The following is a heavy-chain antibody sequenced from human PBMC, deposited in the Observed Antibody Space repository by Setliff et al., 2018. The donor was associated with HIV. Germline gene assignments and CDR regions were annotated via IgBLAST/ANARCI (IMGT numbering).Heavy chain of an antibody. CDR3: ARASLLSGSYYYYYYYYMDV. Sequence: GGSLRLSCAASGFTFSDYYISWIRQAPGKGLEWVSYISSSSSYTNYADSVKGRFTISRDNAKNSLYLQMNSLRAEDTAVYYCARASLLSGSYYYYYYYYMDVWGKGTTVTVSS. V-gene: IGHV3-11*05. CDR2: ISSSSSYT. D-gene: IGHD1-26*01. J-gene: IGHJ6*03. CDR1: GFTFSDYY.